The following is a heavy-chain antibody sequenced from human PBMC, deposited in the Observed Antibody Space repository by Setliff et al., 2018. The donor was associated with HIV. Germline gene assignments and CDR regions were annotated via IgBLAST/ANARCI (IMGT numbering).Heavy chain of an antibody. CDR2: ISHSGST. V-gene: IGHV4-4*02. Sequence: GSLRLSCAASGFTFSTYWMSWVRQPPGKGLEWIVEISHSGSTNYNPSLKSRVTISVDTSKNQFSLKLSSVTAADTAVYYCAREVGGDFDYWGQGTLVTVSS. CDR1: GFTFSTYW. J-gene: IGHJ4*02. CDR3: AREVGGDFDY. D-gene: IGHD2-2*01.